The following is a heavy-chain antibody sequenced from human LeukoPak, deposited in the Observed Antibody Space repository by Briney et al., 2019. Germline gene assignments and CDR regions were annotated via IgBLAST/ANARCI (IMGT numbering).Heavy chain of an antibody. Sequence: SETLSLTCTVSGGSISSSSYYWGWIRQPPGKGLEWIGSIYYSGSTYYNPSLKSRVTISVDTSKNQFSLKLSSVTAADTAVYYCARLVASWFTSYYFNYWGQGTLVTVSS. D-gene: IGHD3-10*01. CDR3: ARLVASWFTSYYFNY. CDR1: GGSISSSSYY. CDR2: IYYSGST. V-gene: IGHV4-39*01. J-gene: IGHJ4*02.